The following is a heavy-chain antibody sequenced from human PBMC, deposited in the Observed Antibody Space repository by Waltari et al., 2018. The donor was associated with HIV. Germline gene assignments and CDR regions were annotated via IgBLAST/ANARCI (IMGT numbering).Heavy chain of an antibody. CDR3: ARGRPPGMLTLDSEWWTGWYFDL. CDR2: INRGGRT. CDR1: GWPFSAYY. J-gene: IGHJ2*01. D-gene: IGHD2-8*01. V-gene: IGHV4-34*01. Sequence: QVQLQQLAARLLKPSATLSLTCGVSGWPFSAYYWGWIPQFSGEGLEWIGEINRGGRTNYNPSLKSRPTISADTSKNEFSLRLKSMTVADTAIYFCARGRPPGMLTLDSEWWTGWYFDLWGRGTLITVSS.